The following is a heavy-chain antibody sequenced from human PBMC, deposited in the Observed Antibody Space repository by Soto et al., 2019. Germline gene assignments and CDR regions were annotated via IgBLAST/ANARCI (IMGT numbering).Heavy chain of an antibody. CDR1: GYSVSDSNW. Sequence: SETLSLTCAVSGYSVSDSNWWGWIRQPPGKGLEWMGHIYNSGSTYYKSSLKGRVTMSIDTSKNQFSLRLYSVTAVDTAVYYCARKYGIPVAGTIDYWGQGILVTVSS. CDR2: IYNSGST. V-gene: IGHV4-28*01. CDR3: ARKYGIPVAGTIDY. J-gene: IGHJ4*02. D-gene: IGHD6-19*01.